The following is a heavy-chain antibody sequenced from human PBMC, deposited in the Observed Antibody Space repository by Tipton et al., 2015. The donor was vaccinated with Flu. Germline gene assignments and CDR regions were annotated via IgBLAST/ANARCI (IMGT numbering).Heavy chain of an antibody. V-gene: IGHV4-59*01. CDR3: AREGPCSSSCYYYYYGMDV. Sequence: TLSLTCTVSGGSISSYYWSWIRQPPGKGLEWIGYIYYSGSTNYNPSLKSRVTISVDTSKNQFSLKLSSVTAADTAVYYCAREGPCSSSCYYYYYGMDVWGQGTTVTVSS. D-gene: IGHD2-2*01. CDR2: IYYSGST. CDR1: GGSISSYY. J-gene: IGHJ6*02.